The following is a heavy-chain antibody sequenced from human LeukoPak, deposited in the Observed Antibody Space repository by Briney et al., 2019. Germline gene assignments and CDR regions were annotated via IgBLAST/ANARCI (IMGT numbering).Heavy chain of an antibody. CDR2: ISAYNGNT. Sequence: ASVKVSCKASGYTFTSYGISWVRQAPGQGLEWMGWISAYNGNTNYAQKLQGRVTMTTDTSTSTAYMELRSLRSDDTAVYYCARSSYRLLWFGELLVTQYNWFDPWGQGTLVTVSS. CDR3: ARSSYRLLWFGELLVTQYNWFDP. D-gene: IGHD3-10*01. CDR1: GYTFTSYG. J-gene: IGHJ5*02. V-gene: IGHV1-18*01.